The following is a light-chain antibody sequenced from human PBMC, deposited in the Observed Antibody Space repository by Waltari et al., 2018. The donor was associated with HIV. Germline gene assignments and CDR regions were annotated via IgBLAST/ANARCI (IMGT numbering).Light chain of an antibody. Sequence: QSALTQPASVSGSPGQSITVSCTGTSSDIGSYDFVSWYQKTPGTAPKLVIYEVSNRPSGISYRFSGSKSGNTASLTISGLQTEDEADYYCSSFTTSNSLLFGGGTKVTVL. CDR3: SSFTTSNSLL. J-gene: IGLJ2*01. V-gene: IGLV2-14*01. CDR1: SSDIGSYDF. CDR2: EVS.